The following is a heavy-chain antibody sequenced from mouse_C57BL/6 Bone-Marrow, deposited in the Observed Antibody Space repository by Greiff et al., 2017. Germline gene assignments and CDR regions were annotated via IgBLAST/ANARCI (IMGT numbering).Heavy chain of an antibody. J-gene: IGHJ4*01. CDR2: INPGSGGT. V-gene: IGHV1-54*01. CDR3: ARRVGREYAMDY. CDR1: GYAFTNYL. D-gene: IGHD4-1*01. Sequence: QVQLQQSGAELVRPGTSVKVSCKASGYAFTNYLIEWVKQRPGQGLEWIGVINPGSGGTNYNEKFKGKATLTADKSSSTAYMQLSSLTSEDSAVXFCARRVGREYAMDYWGQGTSVTVSS.